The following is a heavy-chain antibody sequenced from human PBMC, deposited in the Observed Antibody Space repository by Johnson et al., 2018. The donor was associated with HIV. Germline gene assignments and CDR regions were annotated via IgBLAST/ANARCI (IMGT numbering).Heavy chain of an antibody. CDR1: GFTFSSYG. V-gene: IGHV3-30*02. D-gene: IGHD6-13*01. CDR3: AKSIAAAGTNAFDI. Sequence: QVQLVESGVGVVQPGGSLRLSCAASGFTFSSYGMHWVRQAPGKGLEWVAFIRYDGSNKYYADSVKGRFTISRDSSKNTLYLQMNSLRAEDTAVYYCAKSIAAAGTNAFDIWGQGTMVTVSS. CDR2: IRYDGSNK. J-gene: IGHJ3*02.